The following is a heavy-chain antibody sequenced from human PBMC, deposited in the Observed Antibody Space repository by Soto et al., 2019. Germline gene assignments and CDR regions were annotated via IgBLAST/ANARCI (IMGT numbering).Heavy chain of an antibody. CDR1: GFSLSTSGMR. D-gene: IGHD5-18*01. V-gene: IGHV2-70*04. CDR2: IDWDDDK. Sequence: SGPTLVNPTHTLTLTCTFSGFSLSTSGMRVSWIRQPPGKALEWLARIDWDDDKFYSTSLKTRLTTSKDTSKNQVVLTMTNMDPVDTATYYCARIGYSYGYYYFDYWGQGTRVTSPQ. J-gene: IGHJ4*02. CDR3: ARIGYSYGYYYFDY.